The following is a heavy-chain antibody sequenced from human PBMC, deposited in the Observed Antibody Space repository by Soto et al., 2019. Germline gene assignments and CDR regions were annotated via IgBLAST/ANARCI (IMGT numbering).Heavy chain of an antibody. CDR1: GYTFINHG. CDR3: ARDLYPLAYYFDS. J-gene: IGHJ4*02. V-gene: IGHV1-18*04. CDR2: VSGSNGKT. D-gene: IGHD3-16*01. Sequence: XSVKVSYTASGYTFINHGIGLVRQAPGQGLEWMGWVSGSNGKTKYAQKFQGRVTMTRETSTSTAHMELRNLTSDDTAVYFCARDLYPLAYYFDSWGQGTLVTVSS.